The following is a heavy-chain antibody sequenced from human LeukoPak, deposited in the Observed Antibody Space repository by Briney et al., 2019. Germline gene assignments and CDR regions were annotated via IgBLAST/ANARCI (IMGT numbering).Heavy chain of an antibody. V-gene: IGHV1-46*01. CDR3: ARGPTRYSSGWHPTIYWFDP. CDR1: GYTFTSYY. CDR2: INPSGGGT. D-gene: IGHD6-19*01. J-gene: IGHJ5*02. Sequence: GASVKVSCKASGYTFTSYYMHWVRQAPGQGLEWMGIINPSGGGTSYAQKFQGRVTMTRDTSTSTVYMELSSLRSEDTAVYYCARGPTRYSSGWHPTIYWFDPWGQGTLVTVSS.